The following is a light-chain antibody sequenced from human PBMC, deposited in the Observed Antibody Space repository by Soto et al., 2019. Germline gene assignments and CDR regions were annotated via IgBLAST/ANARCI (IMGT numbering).Light chain of an antibody. CDR1: QSVSNNY. CDR3: QQYGSSGT. V-gene: IGKV3-20*01. Sequence: EVELSQSPGTLSLSPGERATLSCRASQSVSNNYLAWYQQKPGQAPRLLIYGASNRATGIPDRFSGSGSGTDFTLTISRLEPEDFAVYYCQQYGSSGTFGQGTKWIS. CDR2: GAS. J-gene: IGKJ1*01.